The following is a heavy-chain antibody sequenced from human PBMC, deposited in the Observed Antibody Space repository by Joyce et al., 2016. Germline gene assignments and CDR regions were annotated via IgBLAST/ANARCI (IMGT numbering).Heavy chain of an antibody. V-gene: IGHV3-21*01. CDR1: GFTVSTYS. CDR3: TGDRGYCSSTSCSYYGMDV. J-gene: IGHJ6*02. D-gene: IGHD2-2*01. Sequence: EVHLVESGGGLVKPGGSLRLSCAASGFTVSTYSMNWVRQAPGKGLEWISAINNSSNYIYYADSVKGRFTISRDNAKNSLYLKMNSLRAEDTALYYCTGDRGYCSSTSCSYYGMDVWGQGTTVTVSS. CDR2: INNSSNYI.